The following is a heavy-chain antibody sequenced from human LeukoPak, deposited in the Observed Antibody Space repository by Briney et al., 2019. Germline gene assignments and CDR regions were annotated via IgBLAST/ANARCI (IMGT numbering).Heavy chain of an antibody. V-gene: IGHV1-69*05. CDR1: GGTFSSYS. Sequence: SVKVSCKATGGTFSSYSISWVRQAPGQGLEWMGRIIPIFGTANYAQKFQGRVTITTDESTSTAYMELSSLRSEDTAVYYCARDAGYYDFWSGYHGYWGQGTLVTVSS. J-gene: IGHJ4*02. D-gene: IGHD3-3*01. CDR3: ARDAGYYDFWSGYHGY. CDR2: IIPIFGTA.